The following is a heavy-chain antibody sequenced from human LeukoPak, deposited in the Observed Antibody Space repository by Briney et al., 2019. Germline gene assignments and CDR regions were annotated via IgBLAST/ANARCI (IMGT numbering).Heavy chain of an antibody. Sequence: GGSLRLSCASSGFTFSDHYMDWVRQAPGKGLEWVGRIINKANSYTTQYAASVTGRFTISRDDSRISLYLQMDSLKTEDTAVYYCAAVGVVLPAALDYWGQGTLVTVSS. CDR1: GFTFSDHY. V-gene: IGHV3-72*01. J-gene: IGHJ4*02. CDR2: IINKANSYTT. CDR3: AAVGVVLPAALDY. D-gene: IGHD2-2*01.